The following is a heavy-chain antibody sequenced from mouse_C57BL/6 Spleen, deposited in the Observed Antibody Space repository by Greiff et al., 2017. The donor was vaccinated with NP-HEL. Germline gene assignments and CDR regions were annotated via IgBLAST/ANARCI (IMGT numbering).Heavy chain of an antibody. D-gene: IGHD1-1*01. Sequence: QVQLQQSGPELVKPGASVKISCKASGYAFSSSWMNWVKQRPGKGLEWIGRIYPGDGDTNYNGKFKGKATLTADKSSSTADMQLSSLTSEDSAVYFCARTPYGSSYVDYWGQGTTLTVSS. CDR2: IYPGDGDT. V-gene: IGHV1-82*01. J-gene: IGHJ2*01. CDR1: GYAFSSSW. CDR3: ARTPYGSSYVDY.